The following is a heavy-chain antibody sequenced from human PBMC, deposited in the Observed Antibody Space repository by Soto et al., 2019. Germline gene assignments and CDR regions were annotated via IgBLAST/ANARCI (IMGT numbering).Heavy chain of an antibody. CDR2: ITDSGTGT. CDR1: GFTFSSCV. J-gene: IGHJ4*02. Sequence: EVHLLESGGGLVHPGESLRLSCGASGFTFSSCVMTWVRQAPGKGLEWVSCITDSGTGTYYADSVKGRFTISRATSKTTMYLQMNNLRAEATGVYYCAKGLINGRWYAEDWGQGTLVTVSS. V-gene: IGHV3-23*01. D-gene: IGHD6-13*01. CDR3: AKGLINGRWYAED.